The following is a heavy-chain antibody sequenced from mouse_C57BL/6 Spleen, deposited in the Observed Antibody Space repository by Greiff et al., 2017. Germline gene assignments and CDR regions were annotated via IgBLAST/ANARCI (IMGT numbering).Heavy chain of an antibody. J-gene: IGHJ1*03. CDR3: ASGSSYGYFDV. CDR2: IYPSDSYT. V-gene: IGHV1-69*01. CDR1: GYTFTSYW. D-gene: IGHD1-1*01. Sequence: QVQLQQPGAELVMPGASVKLSCKASGYTFTSYWMHWVKQRPGQGLEWIGEIYPSDSYTNYNQKFKGKSTLTVDKSSSTAYMQLSSLTSEDSAVYYCASGSSYGYFDVWGTGTTVTVSS.